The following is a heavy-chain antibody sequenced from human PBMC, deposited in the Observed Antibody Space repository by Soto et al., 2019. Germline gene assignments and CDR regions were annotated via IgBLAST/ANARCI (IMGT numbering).Heavy chain of an antibody. Sequence: VQLVESGGDLVQPGGSLRLSCAASGFAFSGYWMSWVRQAPGKGLEGVANIKQDGSAKYYVDSVKGRFTISRDNAKNSLYLQMNSLRVEDTAVYYCARATSVDAYWGQGTLVTVSS. CDR3: ARATSVDAY. J-gene: IGHJ4*02. V-gene: IGHV3-7*01. CDR2: IKQDGSAK. D-gene: IGHD5-12*01. CDR1: GFAFSGYW.